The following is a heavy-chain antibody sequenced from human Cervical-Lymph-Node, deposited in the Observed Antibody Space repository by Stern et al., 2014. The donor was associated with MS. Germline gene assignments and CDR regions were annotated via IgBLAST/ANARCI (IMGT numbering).Heavy chain of an antibody. V-gene: IGHV5-51*01. Sequence: VQLVESGAEVKKPGQSLKISCKGSGYSFTNSWIGWVRQMPGKGLELMGIISPVDSETRYSASFQGQVTISVAKSINTAFVQGTSLEASDTAMYYCARQGCATTSCHTIDSWGQGTLITVSS. CDR2: ISPVDSET. CDR3: ARQGCATTSCHTIDS. J-gene: IGHJ4*02. D-gene: IGHD2-2*02. CDR1: GYSFTNSW.